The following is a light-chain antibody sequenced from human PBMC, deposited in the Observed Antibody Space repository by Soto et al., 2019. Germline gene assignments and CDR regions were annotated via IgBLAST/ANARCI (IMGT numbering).Light chain of an antibody. J-gene: IGKJ4*01. CDR3: QQYNSYPLT. V-gene: IGKV1-5*01. CDR2: DAS. Sequence: DIHMTHSPSTLSACVGDRVTITCRASQSISSWLAWYQQKPGKAPKLLIYDASSLESGVPSRFSGSGSGTEFTLTISSLQPDDFATYYCQQYNSYPLTFGGGTKVDIK. CDR1: QSISSW.